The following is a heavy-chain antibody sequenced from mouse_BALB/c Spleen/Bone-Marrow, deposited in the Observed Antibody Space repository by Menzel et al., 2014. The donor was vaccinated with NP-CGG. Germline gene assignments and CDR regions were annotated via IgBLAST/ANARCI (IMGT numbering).Heavy chain of an antibody. CDR1: GFTFSRYG. V-gene: IGHV5-6-3*01. Sequence: EVKLVDSGGGLVQFGGSLKLSCAASGFTFSRYGMSWVRQTPDKRLELVAIINSDGGSTYYPDSVKGRFTISRDNAKNTLYLQMSSLKSEDTAMYYCARAYHWGQGTLVTVSA. J-gene: IGHJ3*01. CDR3: ARAYH. D-gene: IGHD2-10*01. CDR2: INSDGGST.